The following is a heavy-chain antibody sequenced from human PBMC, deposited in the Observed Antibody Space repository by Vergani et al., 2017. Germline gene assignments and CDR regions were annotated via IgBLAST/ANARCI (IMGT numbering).Heavy chain of an antibody. CDR2: ISGSGGIT. CDR3: AKDYYGSGSSRGGAFDI. D-gene: IGHD3-10*01. V-gene: IGHV3-23*01. CDR1: GFTFSSYA. J-gene: IGHJ3*02. Sequence: EVQLLESGGGLVQPGGSLRLSCAASGFTFSSYAMSWVRQAPGKGLEWVSAISGSGGITYYAEYVKGLFTISRDNSKNTLDLQMNSLRAEDTSVYYCAKDYYGSGSSRGGAFDIWGQGTMVTVSS.